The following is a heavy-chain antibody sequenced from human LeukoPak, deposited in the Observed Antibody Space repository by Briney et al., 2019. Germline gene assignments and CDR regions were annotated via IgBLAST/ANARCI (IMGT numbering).Heavy chain of an antibody. J-gene: IGHJ5*02. CDR2: ISTYNGNT. V-gene: IGHV1-18*01. CDR3: ARGGLVVVVAATPSTSPGLLHWLDP. CDR1: GYTFTSYG. D-gene: IGHD2-15*01. Sequence: ASVKVSCKASGYTFTSYGISWVRQAPGQGLEWMGWISTYNGNTKYAQKVLGRVTMTTDTSTSTAYMELRSPRSDDTAVYYCARGGLVVVVAATPSTSPGLLHWLDPWGQGTLVSVSS.